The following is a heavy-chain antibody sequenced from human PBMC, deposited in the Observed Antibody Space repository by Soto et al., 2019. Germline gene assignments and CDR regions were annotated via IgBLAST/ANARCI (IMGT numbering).Heavy chain of an antibody. Sequence: LRLSCVASGFTFSSYGMHWVRQAPGKGLEWVAVMSYDGSHEYYADSVKGRFTISRDNSNTILYLQMNSLRLEDTAVYYCAKGSVLRVVEAPLAILGGVDVWGQGAMVTVS. CDR3: AKGSVLRVVEAPLAILGGVDV. CDR1: GFTFSSYG. J-gene: IGHJ6*02. D-gene: IGHD2-8*01. V-gene: IGHV3-33*03. CDR2: MSYDGSHE.